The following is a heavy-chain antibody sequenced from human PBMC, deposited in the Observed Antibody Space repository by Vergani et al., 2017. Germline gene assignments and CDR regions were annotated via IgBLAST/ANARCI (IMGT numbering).Heavy chain of an antibody. V-gene: IGHV3-30-3*01. Sequence: QVQLVESGGGVVQPGTSLRLSCVVSGFALNRHAMYWVRQAPGKGLEWVVGISFDGTNEYYPDLVKGRFTISRDIAKNTLYLQVRSLRLEDTGVYHCVGDRGLCAGGRYYTEAWDYWGQGTAVTVSS. CDR3: VGDRGLCAGGRYYTEAWDY. CDR2: ISFDGTNE. CDR1: GFALNRHA. J-gene: IGHJ4*02. D-gene: IGHD6-19*01.